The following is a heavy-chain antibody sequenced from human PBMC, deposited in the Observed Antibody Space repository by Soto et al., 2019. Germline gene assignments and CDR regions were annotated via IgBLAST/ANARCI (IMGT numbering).Heavy chain of an antibody. D-gene: IGHD3-10*01. CDR1: GFTFTNYW. Sequence: HPGGSLRLSCAASGFTFTNYWTHWVRQAPGKGLVWVSRINSDGSRTSYADSVTGRFTISRDNAKNTLYLQMNSLRVEDTALYYCARETYRSFYFDYWGQGTLVTVYS. J-gene: IGHJ4*02. CDR2: INSDGSRT. V-gene: IGHV3-74*01. CDR3: ARETYRSFYFDY.